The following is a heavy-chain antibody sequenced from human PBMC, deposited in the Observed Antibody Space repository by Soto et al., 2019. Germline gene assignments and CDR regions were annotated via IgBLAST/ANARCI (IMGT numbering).Heavy chain of an antibody. CDR3: ARHNYGSGSTYFDY. Sequence: SETLSLTCTVSGGSISSYYWSWIRQPPGKGLEWIGYIYYSGSTNYNPSLKSRVTISVDTSKNQFSLKLSSVTAADTAVYYCARHNYGSGSTYFDYWGQGTLVTVPQ. CDR1: GGSISSYY. J-gene: IGHJ4*02. CDR2: IYYSGST. D-gene: IGHD3-10*01. V-gene: IGHV4-59*08.